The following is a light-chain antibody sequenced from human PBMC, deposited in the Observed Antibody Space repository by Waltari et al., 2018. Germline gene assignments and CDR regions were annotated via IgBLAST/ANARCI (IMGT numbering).Light chain of an antibody. Sequence: IQMTQSPSSLSASVGARVTITCRASQSISSYLNWYQQKPGKAPKLLIYAASSLQSGVPSRFSGSGSGTDFTRTISSLQPEDFATYYCQQSYSTPLTFGGGTKVEIK. CDR3: QQSYSTPLT. J-gene: IGKJ4*01. CDR2: AAS. V-gene: IGKV1-39*01. CDR1: QSISSY.